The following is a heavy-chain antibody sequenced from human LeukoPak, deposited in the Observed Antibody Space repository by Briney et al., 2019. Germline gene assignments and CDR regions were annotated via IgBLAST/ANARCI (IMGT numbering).Heavy chain of an antibody. CDR3: AREGYSYGFDY. D-gene: IGHD5-18*01. V-gene: IGHV3-48*04. CDR1: GFTFSSYS. J-gene: IGHJ4*02. Sequence: GGSLRLSCAASGFTFSSYSMTWVRQAPGKGLEWVSYISSTSSTIYYADSVKGRFTISRDNAKNSLYLQMNSLRAEDTAVYFCAREGYSYGFDYWGQGTLVTVSS. CDR2: ISSTSSTI.